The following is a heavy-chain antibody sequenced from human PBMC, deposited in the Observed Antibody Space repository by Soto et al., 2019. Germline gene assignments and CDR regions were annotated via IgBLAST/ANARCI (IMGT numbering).Heavy chain of an antibody. CDR2: IKQDGSEK. CDR1: TFTFASYW. V-gene: IGHV3-7*05. Sequence: EMQLVESGGGLVQPGGSLRLSCAASTFTFASYWMSWVRRAPGKGLEWVANIKQDGSEKYYVDSVKGRFTISRDNAKNSVYLQMNSLRAEDTAVYYCARGGGSIGGIFEYWGQGTLVTVSS. CDR3: ARGGGSIGGIFEY. J-gene: IGHJ4*02.